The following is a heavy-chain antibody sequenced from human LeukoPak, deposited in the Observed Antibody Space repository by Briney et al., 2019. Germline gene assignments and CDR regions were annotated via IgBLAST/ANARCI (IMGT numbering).Heavy chain of an antibody. Sequence: ASVRVSCKASGYTFTSYGISWVSQAPGQGREWMGWISAYNGNTNCAQKLQVRVTMTTDKATTIAYMELRSLRSDDTVVYCCARAYDYGVEWFGPWGQGTLVTVSS. D-gene: IGHD4-17*01. CDR3: ARAYDYGVEWFGP. CDR2: ISAYNGNT. J-gene: IGHJ5*02. V-gene: IGHV1-18*01. CDR1: GYTFTSYG.